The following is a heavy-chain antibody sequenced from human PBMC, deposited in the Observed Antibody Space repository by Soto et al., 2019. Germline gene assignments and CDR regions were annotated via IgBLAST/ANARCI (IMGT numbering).Heavy chain of an antibody. J-gene: IGHJ1*01. CDR1: GYTFTSYA. Sequence: QVQLVQSGAEVKKPGASVKVSCKASGYTFTSYAMHWVRQAPGQRLEWMGWINAGNGNTKYSQKFQGRVTITRDTSASTAYMELSSLRSENTAVYYCARDRGEYCSSTSCYMVEYFQHWGQGTLVTASS. CDR3: ARDRGEYCSSTSCYMVEYFQH. CDR2: INAGNGNT. D-gene: IGHD2-2*02. V-gene: IGHV1-3*01.